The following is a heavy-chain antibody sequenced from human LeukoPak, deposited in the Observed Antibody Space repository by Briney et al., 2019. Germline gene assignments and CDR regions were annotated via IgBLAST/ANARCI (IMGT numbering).Heavy chain of an antibody. CDR3: ARSSPVAGVGLDY. D-gene: IGHD6-19*01. Sequence: ASVKVSCKASGYTFTSYGINWVRQAPGQVLEWMGWISGYNGNTNYAQKLQGRVTLTTDTSTSTVFMELRSLISDDTAVYYCARSSPVAGVGLDYWGQGTLVTVSS. CDR1: GYTFTSYG. V-gene: IGHV1-18*01. J-gene: IGHJ4*02. CDR2: ISGYNGNT.